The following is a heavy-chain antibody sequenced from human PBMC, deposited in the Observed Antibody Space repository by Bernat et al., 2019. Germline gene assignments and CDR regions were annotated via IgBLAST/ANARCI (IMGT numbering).Heavy chain of an antibody. CDR2: MNPNSGNT. V-gene: IGHV1-8*01. D-gene: IGHD4-17*01. J-gene: IGHJ4*02. CDR3: ARAISRYGDYDVHGVDY. CDR1: GYTFTSYD. Sequence: QVQLVQSGAEVKKPGASVKVSCKASGYTFTSYDINWVRQATGQGLEWMGWMNPNSGNTGYAQKFQGRVTMTRNTPISTAYMELSSLRSEDTAVYYCARAISRYGDYDVHGVDYWGQGTLVTVSS.